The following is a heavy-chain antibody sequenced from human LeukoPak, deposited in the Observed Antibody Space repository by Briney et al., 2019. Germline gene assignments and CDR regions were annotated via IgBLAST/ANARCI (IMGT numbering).Heavy chain of an antibody. Sequence: SVKVSCKASGGTFSSYAISWVRQAPGQGLEWMGGIIPIFGTANYAQKFQGRVTITADESTSTAYMELSSLRSEDTAVYYCAREVVVAATGGDFYFDYWGQGTLVTVSS. D-gene: IGHD2-15*01. J-gene: IGHJ4*02. CDR3: AREVVVAATGGDFYFDY. CDR2: IIPIFGTA. CDR1: GGTFSSYA. V-gene: IGHV1-69*01.